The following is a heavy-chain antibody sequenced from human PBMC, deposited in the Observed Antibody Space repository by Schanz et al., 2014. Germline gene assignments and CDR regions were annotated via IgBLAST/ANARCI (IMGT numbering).Heavy chain of an antibody. J-gene: IGHJ3*02. Sequence: VQLVESGGGVVQPGRSLRLSCAASGFTFSTHAMHWVRQAPGKGLEWVSTIGTSGGTNYAESVKGRFTISRDNSKNTLYLQMNSLRAEDTAVYYCAKGRFGELSAFDIWGQGTMVTGSS. V-gene: IGHV3-23*04. CDR1: GFTFSTHA. CDR3: AKGRFGELSAFDI. D-gene: IGHD3-10*01. CDR2: IGTSGGT.